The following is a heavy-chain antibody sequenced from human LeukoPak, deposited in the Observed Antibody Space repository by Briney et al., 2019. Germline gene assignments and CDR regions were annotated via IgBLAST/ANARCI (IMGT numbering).Heavy chain of an antibody. V-gene: IGHV3-23*01. J-gene: IGHJ4*02. Sequence: GGSLGLSCAASGFTFRSYRMNWVRQAPGKGLEWVSGITGSGDYTYYIDSVQGRFTISRDNSKNMLFLQMNSLRAEDTAVYYCARGVMAARLYYFDYWGRGILVTVSS. CDR2: ITGSGDYT. CDR1: GFTFRSYR. CDR3: ARGVMAARLYYFDY. D-gene: IGHD2-21*01.